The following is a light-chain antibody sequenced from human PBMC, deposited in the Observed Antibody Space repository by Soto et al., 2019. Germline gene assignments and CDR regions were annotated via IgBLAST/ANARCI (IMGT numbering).Light chain of an antibody. V-gene: IGLV2-14*01. CDR2: EVT. J-gene: IGLJ1*01. CDR3: SSHTNYSTPLYV. Sequence: QSVLTQPASVSGSPGQSITISCTGTSSDVGGYNYVSWYQQHPGKAPKLMIYEVTNRPSGVSHRFSGSKSGNTASLTISGLQAEDEADYYCSSHTNYSTPLYVFGTGTKVTVL. CDR1: SSDVGGYNY.